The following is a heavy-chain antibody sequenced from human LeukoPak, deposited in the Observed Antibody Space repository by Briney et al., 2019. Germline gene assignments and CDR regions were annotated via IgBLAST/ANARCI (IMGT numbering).Heavy chain of an antibody. CDR2: ISGVGDG. J-gene: IGHJ4*02. CDR1: GFAINSQA. Sequence: GGSLRLSCTAFGFAINSQAMSWVRQAPGKGLEWVSAISGVGDGYYAESVKGRFTIFRDNSRNTVFLQLNRLRAEDTAVYYCANLYGDKDEKWGQGTLVTVSS. D-gene: IGHD4-17*01. CDR3: ANLYGDKDEK. V-gene: IGHV3-23*01.